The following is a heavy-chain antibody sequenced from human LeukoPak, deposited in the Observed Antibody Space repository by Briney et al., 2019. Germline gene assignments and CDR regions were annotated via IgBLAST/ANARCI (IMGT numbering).Heavy chain of an antibody. CDR1: GGSISSYY. V-gene: IGHV4-4*07. D-gene: IGHD2/OR15-2a*01. CDR2: IYTSGST. J-gene: IGHJ4*02. Sequence: PSETLSLTCTVSGGSISSYYWSWIRQPAGKGLEWIGRIYTSGSTNYNLSLKSRVTISVDTSKNQFSLKLSSVTAAGTAVYYCARDSVRGVPSLWGQGTLVTVSS. CDR3: ARDSVRGVPSL.